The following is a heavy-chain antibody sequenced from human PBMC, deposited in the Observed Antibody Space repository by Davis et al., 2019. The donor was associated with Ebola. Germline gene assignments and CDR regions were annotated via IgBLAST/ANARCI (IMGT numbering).Heavy chain of an antibody. D-gene: IGHD1-7*01. CDR2: IRNKANSYST. Sequence: GESLKISCAASGFSFSDYYMDWVRQAPGKGLEWVGRIRNKANSYSTEYAASVKGRFTISRDDSKNSLYLQMNSLKTEDTAVYYCARSGTTRDFDYWGQGTLVTVSS. CDR1: GFSFSDYY. CDR3: ARSGTTRDFDY. V-gene: IGHV3-72*01. J-gene: IGHJ4*02.